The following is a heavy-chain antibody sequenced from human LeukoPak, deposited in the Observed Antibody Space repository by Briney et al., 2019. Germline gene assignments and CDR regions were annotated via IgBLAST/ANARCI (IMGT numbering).Heavy chain of an antibody. CDR1: GFTFSNYW. J-gene: IGHJ6*02. CDR2: IKQDGSEK. CDR3: ARGGGLDV. V-gene: IGHV3-7*03. D-gene: IGHD3-16*01. Sequence: GGSLRLSCAASGFTFSNYWMSWVRQAPGKGLEWVANIKQDGSEKYYVNSVKGRFTISRDNAKNSLYLQMSNLRAEDTAVYFCARGGGLDVWGQGATVTVSS.